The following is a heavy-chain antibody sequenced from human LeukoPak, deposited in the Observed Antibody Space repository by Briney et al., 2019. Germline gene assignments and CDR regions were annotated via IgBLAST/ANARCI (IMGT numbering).Heavy chain of an antibody. V-gene: IGHV3-48*01. Sequence: GGSLRLSCAASGFTFSSYGMHWVRQAPGKGLEWVSYISSTSSTIYYADSVKGRLTISRDNAKNSLYLQMNSLRAEDTAVYYCARRYCSSTSCYQDYWGQGTLVTVSS. D-gene: IGHD2-2*01. CDR2: ISSTSSTI. J-gene: IGHJ4*02. CDR3: ARRYCSSTSCYQDY. CDR1: GFTFSSYG.